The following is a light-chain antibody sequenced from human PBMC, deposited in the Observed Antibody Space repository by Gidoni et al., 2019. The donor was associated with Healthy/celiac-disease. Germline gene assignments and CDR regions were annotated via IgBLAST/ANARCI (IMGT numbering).Light chain of an antibody. CDR1: SADLDYYKS. CDR3: SSYAGGNNFV. CDR2: DVN. Sequence: QSALTQPPSASGSPGQSVTISCTGTSADLDYYKSVSWYQQHPGKAPKLVIYDVNKRPSGVPDRFSGSKSGNTASLTVSGLQAEDEAEYYCSSYAGGNNFVFGSGTKVTVL. V-gene: IGLV2-8*01. J-gene: IGLJ1*01.